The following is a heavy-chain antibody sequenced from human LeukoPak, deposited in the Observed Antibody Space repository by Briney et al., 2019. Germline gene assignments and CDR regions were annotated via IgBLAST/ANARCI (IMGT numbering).Heavy chain of an antibody. CDR2: IVVGSGNT. J-gene: IGHJ6*02. CDR3: AADQPVERFGELLIESYYYGMDV. D-gene: IGHD3-10*01. V-gene: IGHV1-58*02. Sequence: GASVKVSCKASGFTFTSSAMQWVRQARGQRLEWIGWIVVGSGNTNYAQKFQERVTITRDMSTSTAYMELSSLRSEDTAVYYCAADQPVERFGELLIESYYYGMDVWGQGTTVTVSS. CDR1: GFTFTSSA.